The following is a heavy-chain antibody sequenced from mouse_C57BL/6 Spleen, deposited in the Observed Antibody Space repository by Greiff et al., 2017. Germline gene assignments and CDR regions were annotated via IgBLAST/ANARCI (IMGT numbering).Heavy chain of an antibody. CDR3: ARKGIYYGNYDGFAY. J-gene: IGHJ3*01. CDR1: GYTFTDYY. V-gene: IGHV1-84*01. CDR2: IYPGSGNT. Sequence: QLKESGPELVKPGASVKISCKASGYTFTDYYINWVKQRPGQGLEWIGWIYPGSGNTKYNGKFKGKATLTVDTSSSTAYMRLSSLTSEDSAVYFCARKGIYYGNYDGFAYWGQGTLVTVSA. D-gene: IGHD2-1*01.